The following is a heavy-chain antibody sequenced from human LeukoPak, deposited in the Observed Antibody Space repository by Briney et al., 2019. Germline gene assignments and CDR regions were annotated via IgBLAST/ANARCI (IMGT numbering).Heavy chain of an antibody. CDR2: IYSGGST. CDR3: ARGGTTITTGYYYYLDV. D-gene: IGHD4-11*01. V-gene: IGHV3-53*01. Sequence: GGSLRLSCAASGFTVSSNYMSWVRQAPGKGLEWVSVIYSGGSTYYADSVKGRFTSSRDNSKNTLYLQMNSLRAEDTAVYYCARGGTTITTGYYYYLDVWGKGTTVTVSS. J-gene: IGHJ6*03. CDR1: GFTVSSNY.